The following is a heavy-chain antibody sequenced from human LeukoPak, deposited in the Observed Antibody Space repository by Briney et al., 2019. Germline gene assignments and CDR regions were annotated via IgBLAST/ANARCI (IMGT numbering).Heavy chain of an antibody. CDR3: ARAINYNFDQ. CDR2: INPDGSGT. J-gene: IGHJ4*02. V-gene: IGHV3-7*04. Sequence: GGSLRLSCAASGFMFSNYGMHWVRQAPGKGLEWVANINPDGSGTYHVDSVKGRFTISRDNAKNSLYLQMTSLRAEDTAVYYCARAINYNFDQWGQGTLVTVSS. CDR1: GFMFSNYG. D-gene: IGHD4-11*01.